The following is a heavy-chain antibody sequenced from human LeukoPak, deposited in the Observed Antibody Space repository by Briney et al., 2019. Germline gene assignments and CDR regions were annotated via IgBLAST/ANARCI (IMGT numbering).Heavy chain of an antibody. J-gene: IGHJ4*02. CDR3: ARAAGGTSRDY. D-gene: IGHD1-26*01. Sequence: PGGSLRLSCAASGFTFSAYWMSWVRQAPGKGLEGVANIKDDGSDKYYVDSVKGRFTISRDNAKNSLYLQMNSLRDDDTAVYYCARAAGGTSRDYWGQGTLVTVSS. V-gene: IGHV3-7*01. CDR2: IKDDGSDK. CDR1: GFTFSAYW.